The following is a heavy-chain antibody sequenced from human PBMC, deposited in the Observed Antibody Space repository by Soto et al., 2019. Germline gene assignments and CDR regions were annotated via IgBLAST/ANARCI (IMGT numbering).Heavy chain of an antibody. Sequence: GASVKVSCKASGGTFSSYAISWVRQAPGQGLEWMGGIIPIFGTAKYAQKVQGRGKITADESTRTAYQQLSSLRSQETAVYYCARDKYEYYDYVWGSYPKARWFDPWGQGTLVPVSS. J-gene: IGHJ5*02. CDR1: GGTFSSYA. V-gene: IGHV1-69*13. D-gene: IGHD3-16*02. CDR3: ARDKYEYYDYVWGSYPKARWFDP. CDR2: IIPIFGTA.